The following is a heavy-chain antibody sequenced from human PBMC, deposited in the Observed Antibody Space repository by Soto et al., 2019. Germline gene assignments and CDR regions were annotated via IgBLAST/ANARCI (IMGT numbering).Heavy chain of an antibody. D-gene: IGHD6-13*01. V-gene: IGHV1-46*01. Sequence: QVQLVQSGAEVKKPGASVKVSCKASGYTFTSYYMHWVRQAPGQGLEWMGIINPSGGSTSYAQKFESRVTMNRDTSTSTVYMELSSLRSEDTAVYYCARDASRGIAAGMLLSFDYWGQGTLVTVSS. CDR2: INPSGGST. CDR1: GYTFTSYY. J-gene: IGHJ4*02. CDR3: ARDASRGIAAGMLLSFDY.